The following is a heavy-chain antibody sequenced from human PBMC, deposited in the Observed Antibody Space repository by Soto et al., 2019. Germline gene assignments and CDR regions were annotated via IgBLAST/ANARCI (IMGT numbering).Heavy chain of an antibody. J-gene: IGHJ4*02. D-gene: IGHD2-2*01. CDR1: GFTFSSYS. CDR3: ARELSYCSSTSCSSSSNYVDCYFDY. CDR2: ISSSSSYI. Sequence: GGSLRLSCAASGFTFSSYSMNWVRQAPGKGLEWVSSISSSSSYIYYADSVKGRFTISRDNAKNSLYLQMNSLRAEDTAVYYCARELSYCSSTSCSSSSNYVDCYFDYWGQGTLVTVSS. V-gene: IGHV3-21*01.